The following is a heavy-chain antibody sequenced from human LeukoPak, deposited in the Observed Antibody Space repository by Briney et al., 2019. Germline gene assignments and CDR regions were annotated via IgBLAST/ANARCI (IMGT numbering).Heavy chain of an antibody. D-gene: IGHD3-16*01. Sequence: ASVKVSCKASGYTFTSYGISWVRQAPGQGLEWMGWISAYNGNTNYAQKLQGRVTMTTDTSTSTAYMELRSLRSDDTAVHYCARDPTPISKVGIGGYYYYMDVWGKGTTVTVSS. V-gene: IGHV1-18*01. CDR3: ARDPTPISKVGIGGYYYYMDV. CDR1: GYTFTSYG. CDR2: ISAYNGNT. J-gene: IGHJ6*03.